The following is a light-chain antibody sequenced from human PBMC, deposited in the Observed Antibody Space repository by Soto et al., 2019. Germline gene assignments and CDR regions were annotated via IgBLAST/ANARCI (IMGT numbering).Light chain of an antibody. J-gene: IGKJ3*01. CDR2: TAS. V-gene: IGKV1-12*01. CDR1: QGISSW. CDR3: KQADSLPLT. Sequence: DIQMTQSPSSVSASVGDRVTITCRASQGISSWLVWYQQKPGKAPKLLIHTASILQSGVPSRFSGSGFGTNFSLTISSLQPDDFATSFCKQADSLPLTFGPGTTVDV.